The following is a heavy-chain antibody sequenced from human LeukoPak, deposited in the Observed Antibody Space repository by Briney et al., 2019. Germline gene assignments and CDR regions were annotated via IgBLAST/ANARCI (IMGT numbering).Heavy chain of an antibody. J-gene: IGHJ5*02. Sequence: SETLSLTCTVSGGSISSYYWSWIRQPPGKGLEWIGYIYYSGSTNYNPSLKSRVTISVDTSKNQFSLKLSSVTAADTAVYYCAGVFAINWFDPWGQGTLVTVSS. D-gene: IGHD6-13*01. CDR2: IYYSGST. V-gene: IGHV4-59*01. CDR3: AGVFAINWFDP. CDR1: GGSISSYY.